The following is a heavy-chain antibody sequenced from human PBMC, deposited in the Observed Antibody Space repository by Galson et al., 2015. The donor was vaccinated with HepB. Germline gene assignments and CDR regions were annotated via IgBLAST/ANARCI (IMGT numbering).Heavy chain of an antibody. J-gene: IGHJ4*02. V-gene: IGHV1-18*01. Sequence: VKVSCKASGYVFITYGISWVRQVPGQGLEWMGWISTQNGKTNYAQKIQGRVTMTTDTSTSTAYLELRSLRSDDTAVYYCARDVRGSEYFDYWGQGTLVIVSS. CDR1: GYVFITYG. CDR3: ARDVRGSEYFDY. D-gene: IGHD3-10*01. CDR2: ISTQNGKT.